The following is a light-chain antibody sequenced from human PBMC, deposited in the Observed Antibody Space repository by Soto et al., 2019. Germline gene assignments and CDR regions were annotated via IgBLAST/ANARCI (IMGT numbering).Light chain of an antibody. Sequence: EIVLTQSPATLSLSPGERATLSCRASQSVRSYLAWYQQKPGQAPRLLIYDASTRATGIPAKFSGSGSGTDFTLIISSLEPEDFAVYYCQQRSNWPPYTFGQGTKLEIK. CDR2: DAS. CDR1: QSVRSY. CDR3: QQRSNWPPYT. V-gene: IGKV3-11*01. J-gene: IGKJ2*01.